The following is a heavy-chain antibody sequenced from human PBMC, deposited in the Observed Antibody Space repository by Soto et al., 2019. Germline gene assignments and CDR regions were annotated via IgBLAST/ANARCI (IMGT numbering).Heavy chain of an antibody. J-gene: IGHJ4*02. D-gene: IGHD3-16*02. CDR3: ARIFYTWGSHRFDY. CDR1: GFTFTTYW. V-gene: IGHV3-7*01. CDR2: IKPDGSEE. Sequence: EVQLVESGGGLVQPGGSLRLTCAASGFTFTTYWMTWVRQTPGKGLEWVAHIKPDGSEEYYVDSVKGRFTISRDNAENSLYLQMTSLRVEDTAVYYCARIFYTWGSHRFDYWGQGTRVTVSS.